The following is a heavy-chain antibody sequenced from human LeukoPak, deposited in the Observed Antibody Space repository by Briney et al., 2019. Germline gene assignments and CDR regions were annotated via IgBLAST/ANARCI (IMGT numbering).Heavy chain of an antibody. V-gene: IGHV4-4*02. J-gene: IGHJ4*02. D-gene: IGHD3-10*01. CDR2: IYYSGST. CDR1: GASISSRFW. CDR3: ALQGESSVRGYFDY. Sequence: SGTLSLTCAVSGASISSRFWWSWVRQPPGKGLEWIGSIYYSGSTYYNPSLKSRVTISVDTSKNQFSLKLSSVTAADTAVYYCALQGESSVRGYFDYWGQGTLVTVSS.